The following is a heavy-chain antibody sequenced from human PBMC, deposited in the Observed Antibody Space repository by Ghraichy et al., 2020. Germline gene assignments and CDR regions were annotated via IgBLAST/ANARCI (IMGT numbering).Heavy chain of an antibody. D-gene: IGHD6-6*01. V-gene: IGHV4-59*01. Sequence: SQTLSLTCTVSGGSINSDYWSWIRQSPVKGLEWIGYISHSGGTNYSPALKSRVAISIDTSKSQFSLKLTSVTAADTAVYYCARGIAARPSPFDFWGQGALVTVSS. CDR1: GGSINSDY. J-gene: IGHJ4*02. CDR3: ARGIAARPSPFDF. CDR2: ISHSGGT.